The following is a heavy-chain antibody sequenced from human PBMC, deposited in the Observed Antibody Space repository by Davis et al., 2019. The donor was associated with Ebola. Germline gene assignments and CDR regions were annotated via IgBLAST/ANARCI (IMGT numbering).Heavy chain of an antibody. Sequence: GESLKISCAASGFTFSGSAMHWVRQASGKGLEWVGRIRSKANSYATAYAASVKGRFTISRDDSKNTLYLQMNSLRVEDTALYYCAKDRPRIVVPTAEMDVWGKGTTVTVSS. D-gene: IGHD2-2*01. J-gene: IGHJ6*04. CDR3: AKDRPRIVVPTAEMDV. V-gene: IGHV3-73*01. CDR2: IRSKANSYAT. CDR1: GFTFSGSA.